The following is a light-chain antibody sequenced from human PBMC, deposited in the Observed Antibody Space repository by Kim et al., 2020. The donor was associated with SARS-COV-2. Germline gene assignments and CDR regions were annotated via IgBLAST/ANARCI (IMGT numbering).Light chain of an antibody. Sequence: EVVMTQSPATLSVSPGERATLSCRASQSVSTDLAWYQQKSGQAPRLLIYGASTRATGIPARFSGSGFGTEFTLTISGLQSEDLAVYYCQQYKNWPPLTFGRGTRLEIK. CDR2: GAS. V-gene: IGKV3D-15*01. CDR1: QSVSTD. CDR3: QQYKNWPPLT. J-gene: IGKJ5*01.